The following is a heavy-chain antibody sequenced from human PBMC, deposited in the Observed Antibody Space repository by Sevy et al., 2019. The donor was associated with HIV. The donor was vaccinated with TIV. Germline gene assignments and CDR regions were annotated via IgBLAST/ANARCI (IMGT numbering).Heavy chain of an antibody. V-gene: IGHV3-74*01. CDR2: INSDGAAT. CDR3: TRGTRGVVQS. CDR1: GFTLSADW. Sequence: GGSLRLSCAASGFTLSADWMHWVRQTPGKGLVCVSRINSDGAATHYADSVKGRFIISRDNGKNRLYLQMNSLRVEDTGLYYWTRGTRGVVQSWGQGTLVTVSS. D-gene: IGHD3-10*01. J-gene: IGHJ5*02.